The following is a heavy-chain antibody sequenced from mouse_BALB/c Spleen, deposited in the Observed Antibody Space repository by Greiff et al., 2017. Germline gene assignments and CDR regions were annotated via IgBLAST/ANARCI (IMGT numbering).Heavy chain of an antibody. V-gene: IGHV5-4*02. CDR2: ISDGGSYT. D-gene: IGHD2-14*01. J-gene: IGHJ4*01. Sequence: EVMLVESGGGLVKPGGSLKLSCAASGFTFSDYYMYWVRQTPEKRLEWVATISDGGSYTYYPDSVKGRFTISRDNAKNNLYLQMSSLKSEDTAMYYCARSAYYRYEDYAMDYWGQGTSVTVSS. CDR1: GFTFSDYY. CDR3: ARSAYYRYEDYAMDY.